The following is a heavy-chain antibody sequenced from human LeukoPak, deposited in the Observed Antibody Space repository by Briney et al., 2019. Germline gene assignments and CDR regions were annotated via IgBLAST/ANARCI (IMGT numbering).Heavy chain of an antibody. D-gene: IGHD3-9*01. CDR1: GFTFSTSW. Sequence: HPGRSLRLSCAASGFTFSTSWMHWVRQAPGKGLVWVSHINRDGSRTTYADSVKGRFTISRDNAKNTVYLQMHSLRAEDTALYFCVRSLTGTDDYWGQGTLVTVSS. J-gene: IGHJ4*02. CDR2: INRDGSRT. V-gene: IGHV3-74*01. CDR3: VRSLTGTDDY.